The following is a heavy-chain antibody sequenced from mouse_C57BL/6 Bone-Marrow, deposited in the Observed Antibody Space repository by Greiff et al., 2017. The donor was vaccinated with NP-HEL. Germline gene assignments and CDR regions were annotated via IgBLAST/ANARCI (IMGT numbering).Heavy chain of an antibody. Sequence: VKLMESGPGLVAPSQSLSIPCTVSGFSLTSYAISWVRQPPGKGLEWLGVIWPGGGTNYNSALKSRLRICKYNSKSQVSLKTNSLQTDDTARYYGARRGRWGGSSHYAMDYWGQGTSVTVSS. CDR2: IWPGGGT. CDR3: ARRGRWGGSSHYAMDY. D-gene: IGHD1-1*01. CDR1: GFSLTSYA. V-gene: IGHV2-9-1*01. J-gene: IGHJ4*01.